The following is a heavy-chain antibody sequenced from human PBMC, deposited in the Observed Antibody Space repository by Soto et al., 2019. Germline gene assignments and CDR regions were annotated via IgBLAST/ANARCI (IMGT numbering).Heavy chain of an antibody. CDR1: GGSFSGYY. D-gene: IGHD6-13*01. J-gene: IGHJ6*02. Sequence: SETLSLTCAVYGGSFSGYYWSWIRQPPGKGLKWIGGINHSGSTNYNPSLKSRVTISVDTSKNQFSLKLSSVTAADTAVYYCARGRSIAAAGKRDIYYYYGMDVWGQGTTVTVSS. V-gene: IGHV4-34*01. CDR3: ARGRSIAAAGKRDIYYYYGMDV. CDR2: INHSGST.